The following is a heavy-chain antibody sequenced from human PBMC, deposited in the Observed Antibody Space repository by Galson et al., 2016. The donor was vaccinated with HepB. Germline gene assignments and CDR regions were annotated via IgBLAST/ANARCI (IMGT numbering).Heavy chain of an antibody. D-gene: IGHD3-3*01. J-gene: IGHJ6*02. CDR3: AHMDFWSGYDFMDV. CDR1: GFSLDASGVA. CDR2: IKWDENK. Sequence: PALVKPTQTLTLTCTFSGFSLDASGVAVGWVRQPPGKALECLALIKWDENKNYNPSLHSRLTITKDTSKNQVLLKMTNMDPVDTATYYCAHMDFWSGYDFMDVWGQGTTVTVSS. V-gene: IGHV2-5*02.